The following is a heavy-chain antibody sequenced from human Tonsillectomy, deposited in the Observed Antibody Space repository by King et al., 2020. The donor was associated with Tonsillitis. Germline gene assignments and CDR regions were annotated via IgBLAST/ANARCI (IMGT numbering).Heavy chain of an antibody. V-gene: IGHV4-31*03. D-gene: IGHD2-15*01. Sequence: VQLQESGPGLVKPSQTLSLTCTVSGGSISSGGYYWSWIRQHPGKGLEWIGYIYYSWSTYYNPSLKSRVTISVDTPKNQFSLKLSSVTAADTAVYYCARQLRVVVAAFDYWGQGTLVTVSS. CDR2: IYYSWST. J-gene: IGHJ4*02. CDR3: ARQLRVVVAAFDY. CDR1: GGSISSGGYY.